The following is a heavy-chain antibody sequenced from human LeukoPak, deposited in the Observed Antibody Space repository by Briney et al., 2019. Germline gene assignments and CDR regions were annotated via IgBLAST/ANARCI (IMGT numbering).Heavy chain of an antibody. CDR3: ARGYYDSSGYYSYYYYYYYMDV. J-gene: IGHJ6*03. Sequence: GASVKVSCKASGYTFTSYGFTWVRQAPGQGLEWMGWMNPNSGNTGYAQKFQGRVTITRNTSISTAYMELSSLRSEDTAVYYCARGYYDSSGYYSYYYYYYYMDVWGKGTTVTVSS. CDR2: MNPNSGNT. CDR1: GYTFTSYG. D-gene: IGHD3-22*01. V-gene: IGHV1-8*03.